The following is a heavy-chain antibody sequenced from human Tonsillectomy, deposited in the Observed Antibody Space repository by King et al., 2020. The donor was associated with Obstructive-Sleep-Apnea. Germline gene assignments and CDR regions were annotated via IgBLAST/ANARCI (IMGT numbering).Heavy chain of an antibody. J-gene: IGHJ4*02. CDR1: GFTFSSDA. CDR3: AREKAGLDY. V-gene: IGHV3-30*04. CDR2: ISCDGNNK. Sequence: VQLVESGGGVVQPGRSLRLSCAASGFTFSSDAMHWVRQAPGKGLEWVAVISCDGNNKYYADSVKGRFTISRDNSKNTLSLHMNSLRAEDTAVYYCAREKAGLDYWGQGTLVTVSS. D-gene: IGHD6-19*01.